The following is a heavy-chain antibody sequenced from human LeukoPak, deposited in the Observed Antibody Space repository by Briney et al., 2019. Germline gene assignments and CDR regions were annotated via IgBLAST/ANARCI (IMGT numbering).Heavy chain of an antibody. Sequence: GGSLRLSCAASGFTFSSNAMAWVRQAPGKGLEWVGFIRSKAYTGTTDYAASVNGRFTISRDDSKSIAYLQMNSLKTEDTAMYYCIRGVRAVVVGKVKYYFDYWGRGTLVTVSS. D-gene: IGHD2-15*01. CDR1: GFTFSSNA. CDR2: IRSKAYTGTT. CDR3: IRGVRAVVVGKVKYYFDY. V-gene: IGHV3-49*04. J-gene: IGHJ4*02.